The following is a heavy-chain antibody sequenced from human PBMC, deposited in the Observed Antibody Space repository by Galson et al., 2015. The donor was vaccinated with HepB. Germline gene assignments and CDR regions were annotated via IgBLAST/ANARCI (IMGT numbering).Heavy chain of an antibody. Sequence: SLRLSCAASGFTFSSYGMHWVRQAPGKGLEWVAVIWYDGSNKYYADSVKGRFTISRDNPKNTLYLQMNSLRAEDTAVYYCAREAPYSSFTPSYYGMDVWGQGTTVTVSS. CDR1: GFTFSSYG. CDR2: IWYDGSNK. J-gene: IGHJ6*02. CDR3: AREAPYSSFTPSYYGMDV. V-gene: IGHV3-33*01. D-gene: IGHD6-6*01.